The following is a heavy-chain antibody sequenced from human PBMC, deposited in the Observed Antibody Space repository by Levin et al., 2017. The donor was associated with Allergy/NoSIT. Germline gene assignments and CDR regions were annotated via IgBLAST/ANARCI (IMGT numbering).Heavy chain of an antibody. CDR3: ARDRNGWYYFDY. J-gene: IGHJ4*02. CDR2: IYYSGST. V-gene: IGHV4-39*07. D-gene: IGHD6-19*01. CDR1: GGSISSSSYY. Sequence: PSETLSLTCTVSGGSISSSSYYWGWIRQPPGKGLEWIGSIYYSGSTYYNPSLKSRVTISVDTSKNQFSLKLSSVTAADTAVYYCARDRNGWYYFDYWGQGTLVTVSS.